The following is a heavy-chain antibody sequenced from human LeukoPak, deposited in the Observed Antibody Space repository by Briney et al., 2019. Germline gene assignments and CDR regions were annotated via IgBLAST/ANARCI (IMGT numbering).Heavy chain of an antibody. J-gene: IGHJ4*02. CDR2: ISSGGSTI. V-gene: IGHV3-48*01. D-gene: IGHD3-16*01. CDR1: GFTFSSYG. CDR3: ARGGGNVFDY. Sequence: GGSLRLSCAPSGFTFSSYGMIWVRQAPGKGLEWVSYISSGGSTIYYADSVKGRFTISRDNAKNSLYLQMNSLRAEDTAVYYCARGGGNVFDYWGQGTLVTVSS.